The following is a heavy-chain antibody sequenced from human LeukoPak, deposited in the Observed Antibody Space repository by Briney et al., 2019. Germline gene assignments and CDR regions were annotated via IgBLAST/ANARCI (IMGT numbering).Heavy chain of an antibody. J-gene: IGHJ3*02. V-gene: IGHV3-23*01. CDR2: ISGSGGST. D-gene: IGHD3-10*01. Sequence: GGSLRLSCAASGFTFSSYAMSWVRQAPGKGLEWVSAISGSGGSTYYADSVKGRFTISRDNSKNTLYLQMNSLRAEDTAVYYCAKDATTYYYGSGSPGAFDIWGQGTMVTVSS. CDR1: GFTFSSYA. CDR3: AKDATTYYYGSGSPGAFDI.